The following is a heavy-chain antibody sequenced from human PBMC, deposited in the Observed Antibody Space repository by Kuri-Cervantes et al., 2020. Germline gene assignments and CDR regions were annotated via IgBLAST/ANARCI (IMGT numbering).Heavy chain of an antibody. V-gene: IGHV1-2*04. J-gene: IGHJ6*02. D-gene: IGHD3-9*01. CDR2: INPNSGGT. CDR1: GYTFTGYY. Sequence: ASVKVSCKAPGYTFTGYYMHWVRQAPGQGLEWMGWINPNSGGTNYAQKFQGWVTMTRDTSISTAYMELSRLRSDDTAVYYCARGLYDILACMDVWGQGTTVTVSS. CDR3: ARGLYDILACMDV.